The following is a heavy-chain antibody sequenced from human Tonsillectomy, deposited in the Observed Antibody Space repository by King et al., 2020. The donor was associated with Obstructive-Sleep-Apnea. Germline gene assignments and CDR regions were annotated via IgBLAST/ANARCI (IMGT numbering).Heavy chain of an antibody. V-gene: IGHV4-39*07. CDR1: GGSISSSSYY. J-gene: IGHJ6*02. CDR3: ARGSVVVPAALGGYYYYYGMDV. D-gene: IGHD2-2*01. Sequence: LQLQESGPGLVKPSETLSLTCTVSGGSISSSSYYWGWIRQPPGKGLEGSGRIYYSGSTYYNPSLKSRVTISVDTSKNQFSLKLSSVTAADTAVYYCARGSVVVPAALGGYYYYYGMDVWGQGTTVTVSS. CDR2: IYYSGST.